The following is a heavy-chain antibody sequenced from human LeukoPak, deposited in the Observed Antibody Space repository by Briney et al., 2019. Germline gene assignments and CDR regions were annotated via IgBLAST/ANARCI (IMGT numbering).Heavy chain of an antibody. CDR3: VKDSAGDASDWLDS. CDR2: VNWSPGSE. J-gene: IGHJ5*01. Sequence: GGSLRLSCAASGFTVSSNYMSWVRQAPGKGLEWVSSVNWSPGSEAYADSVKGRFTISRDNAKNSLYLQMNNLRIEDTALYYCVKDSAGDASDWLDSWGQGTLVTISS. V-gene: IGHV3-9*01. CDR1: GFTVSSNY. D-gene: IGHD5-24*01.